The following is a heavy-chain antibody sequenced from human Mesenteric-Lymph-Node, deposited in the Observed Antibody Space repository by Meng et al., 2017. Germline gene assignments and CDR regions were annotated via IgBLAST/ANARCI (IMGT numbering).Heavy chain of an antibody. J-gene: IGHJ5*02. CDR3: ATDNSEGDRYWWFDP. CDR1: GYTFTYRY. Sequence: QMQLVQSGAEVKKTGSSVKVSCKASGYTFTYRYLHWVRQAPGQALEWMGWINPNSGGTNYAQKFQGRVTMTRDTSTNTVYMELTSLRSEDTAVYYCATDNSEGDRYWWFDPWGQGTLVTVSS. D-gene: IGHD2-21*02. V-gene: IGHV1-2*02. CDR2: INPNSGGT.